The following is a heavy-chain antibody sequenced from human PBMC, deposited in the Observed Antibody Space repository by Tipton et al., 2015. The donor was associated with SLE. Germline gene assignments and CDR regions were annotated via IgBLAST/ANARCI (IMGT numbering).Heavy chain of an antibody. CDR1: GGSFSGYY. Sequence: PGLVKPSETLSLSCAVYGGSFSGYYWSWIRQHPGKGLEWIGYIYYSGSTYYNPSLKSRVTISIDTSKNQFSLKLSSVTAADTAVYYCARGEGATQGYWGQGTLVTVSS. J-gene: IGHJ4*02. CDR2: IYYSGST. CDR3: ARGEGATQGY. V-gene: IGHV4-31*11. D-gene: IGHD1-26*01.